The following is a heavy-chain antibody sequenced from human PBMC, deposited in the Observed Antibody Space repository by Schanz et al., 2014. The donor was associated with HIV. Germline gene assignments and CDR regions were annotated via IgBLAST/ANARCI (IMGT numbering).Heavy chain of an antibody. V-gene: IGHV1-2*02. CDR3: ARGRSGYCSGGSCPYGRYYFDY. J-gene: IGHJ4*02. CDR2: INPNSGAT. CDR1: GGTFNIYG. Sequence: QVQLVQSGAEVKKPGSSVKVSCKASGGTFNIYGISWVRQAPGQGLEWMGWINPNSGATNYVQKFQGRVTMSRDTSISTAYMELSRVRSDDTAVYYCARGRSGYCSGGSCPYGRYYFDYWGQGTLVTVSS. D-gene: IGHD2-15*01.